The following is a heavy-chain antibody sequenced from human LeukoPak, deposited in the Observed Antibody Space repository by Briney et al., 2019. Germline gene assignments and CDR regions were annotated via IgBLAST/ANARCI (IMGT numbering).Heavy chain of an antibody. J-gene: IGHJ3*02. CDR3: ATPRYYDSSGINAFDI. V-gene: IGHV1-24*01. CDR2: FDPEDGET. D-gene: IGHD3-22*01. Sequence: ASVKVSCKFSGYTLTELSMHGVRQAPGKGLEWMGGFDPEDGETIYAQKFQGRVTMTEDTSTDTAYMELSSLRSEDTAVYYCATPRYYDSSGINAFDIWGQGTMVTVSS. CDR1: GYTLTELS.